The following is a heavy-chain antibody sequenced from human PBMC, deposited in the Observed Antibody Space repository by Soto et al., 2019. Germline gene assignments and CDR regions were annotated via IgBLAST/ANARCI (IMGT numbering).Heavy chain of an antibody. J-gene: IGHJ5*02. CDR3: ARLKGYQLLHSNWFDP. D-gene: IGHD2-2*01. Sequence: QVQLQQWGAGLLKPSETLSLTCAVYGGSFSGYYWSWIRQPPGKGLEWIGEINHSGSTNYNPSLTSRATTSVDTSKNQFSLKLSSVTAGDTAVYYCARLKGYQLLHSNWFDPWGQGTLVTVSS. V-gene: IGHV4-34*01. CDR1: GGSFSGYY. CDR2: INHSGST.